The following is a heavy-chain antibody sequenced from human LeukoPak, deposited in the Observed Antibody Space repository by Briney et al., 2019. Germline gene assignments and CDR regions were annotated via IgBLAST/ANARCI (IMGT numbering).Heavy chain of an antibody. Sequence: SEPLSLTCTVSSGSCRTYYWSWLRQPPGKGLEWIGYIFYNEGTSYNPSLKSRVTISVDTSNNQLSLKLNSGTAADTAMYYCVKTNSRYQPWTLDIWGRGTMVTVSS. D-gene: IGHD2-2*01. J-gene: IGHJ3*02. CDR2: IFYNEGT. V-gene: IGHV4-59*13. CDR1: SGSCRTYY. CDR3: VKTNSRYQPWTLDI.